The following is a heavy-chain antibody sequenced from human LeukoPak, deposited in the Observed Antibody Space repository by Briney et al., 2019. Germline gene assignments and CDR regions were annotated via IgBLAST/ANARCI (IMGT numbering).Heavy chain of an antibody. Sequence: GGSLRLSCAASGVTFSSYSMNWVRQAPGKGLEWVSSISRSSSYIYYADAVKGRFTISRDNAKNSLYLQMNSLRAEDTAVYYCARDAIGYCSGGSCYWAYGMDVWGQGTTVTVSS. CDR2: ISRSSSYI. CDR1: GVTFSSYS. CDR3: ARDAIGYCSGGSCYWAYGMDV. V-gene: IGHV3-21*01. D-gene: IGHD2-15*01. J-gene: IGHJ6*02.